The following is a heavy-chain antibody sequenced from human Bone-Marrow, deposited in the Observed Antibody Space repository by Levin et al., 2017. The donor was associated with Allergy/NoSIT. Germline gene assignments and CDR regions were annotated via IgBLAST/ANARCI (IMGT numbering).Heavy chain of an antibody. V-gene: IGHV3-7*01. CDR1: GFRFSSYW. J-gene: IGHJ5*02. CDR2: INQDGGEK. CDR3: ARAYDGGFDP. D-gene: IGHD3-16*01. Sequence: SCAASGFRFSSYWMGWVRQAPGKGLEWVANINQDGGEKYLVDSLKGRLTISRDNGKNSVYLQMDSLRVEDTAIYYCARAYDGGFDPWGQGTLVTVSA.